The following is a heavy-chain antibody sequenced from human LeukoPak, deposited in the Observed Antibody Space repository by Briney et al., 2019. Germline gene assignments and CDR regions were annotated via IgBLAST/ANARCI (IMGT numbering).Heavy chain of an antibody. Sequence: SETLSLTCTVSGGSISNYYWSWIRQPPGKGLEWIGYIYYSGSTNYNPSLKSRVTISVDTSKNQFSLKLSSVTAADTAVYYCARGKDSSGYWGQGTLVTVSS. D-gene: IGHD6-19*01. V-gene: IGHV4-59*01. CDR1: GGSISNYY. CDR3: ARGKDSSGY. J-gene: IGHJ4*02. CDR2: IYYSGST.